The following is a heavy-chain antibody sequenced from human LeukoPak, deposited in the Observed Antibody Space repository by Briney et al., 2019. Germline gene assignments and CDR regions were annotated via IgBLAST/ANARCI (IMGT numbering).Heavy chain of an antibody. J-gene: IGHJ4*02. Sequence: AGGSLRLSCAASEFTFSSYAMHWVRQAPGKGLEHVSGISSNGGTTYYANSVKGRITISRDNSKNTLDLQMGSLRAEDMAVYYCARGNYYDSSGYSPFDYWGQGTLVTVSS. CDR3: ARGNYYDSSGYSPFDY. CDR2: ISSNGGTT. CDR1: EFTFSSYA. V-gene: IGHV3-64*01. D-gene: IGHD3-22*01.